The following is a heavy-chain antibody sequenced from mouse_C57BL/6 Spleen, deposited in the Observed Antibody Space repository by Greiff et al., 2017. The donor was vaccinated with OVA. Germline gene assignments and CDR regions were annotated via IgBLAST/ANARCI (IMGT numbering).Heavy chain of an antibody. Sequence: QVQLQQPGAELVRPGSSVKLSCKASGYTFTSYWMDWVKQRPGQGLEWIGNIYPSDSETHYNQKFKDKATLTVDKSSSTAYMQLSSLTSEDSAVYYCARWTLRYGSSYVGYFDYWGQGTTLTVSS. J-gene: IGHJ2*01. CDR1: GYTFTSYW. V-gene: IGHV1-61*01. CDR3: ARWTLRYGSSYVGYFDY. CDR2: IYPSDSET. D-gene: IGHD1-1*01.